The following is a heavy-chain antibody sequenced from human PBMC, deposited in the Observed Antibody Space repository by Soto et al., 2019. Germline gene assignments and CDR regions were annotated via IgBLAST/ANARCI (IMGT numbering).Heavy chain of an antibody. Sequence: QITLKESGPTLVKPTQTLTLTCTFSGFSLTTSGVGVGWIRQPPGKALEWLALIYWDDTKRYSPSLKSRLTTTKDTSKNKVVLTMTNMDPVDTATYYCAQRRRYSSSWYVGFDYWGQGTLVIVSS. V-gene: IGHV2-5*02. J-gene: IGHJ4*02. CDR3: AQRRRYSSSWYVGFDY. CDR2: IYWDDTK. D-gene: IGHD6-13*01. CDR1: GFSLTTSGVG.